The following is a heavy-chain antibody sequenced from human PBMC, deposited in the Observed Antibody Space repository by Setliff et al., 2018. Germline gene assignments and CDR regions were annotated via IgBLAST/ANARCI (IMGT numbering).Heavy chain of an antibody. CDR2: IHHSGST. V-gene: IGHV4-34*01. Sequence: SETLSLTCAVCGGSFSDYWWSWIRQLPGKGLEWIAEIHHSGSTNYNPSLKSRVTTSVDTSKNQFSLNLTSVTAADTAVYYCARRGDINGYYYHEDAFDIWGQGTMVTVSS. D-gene: IGHD3-22*01. CDR3: ARRGDINGYYYHEDAFDI. CDR1: GGSFSDYW. J-gene: IGHJ3*02.